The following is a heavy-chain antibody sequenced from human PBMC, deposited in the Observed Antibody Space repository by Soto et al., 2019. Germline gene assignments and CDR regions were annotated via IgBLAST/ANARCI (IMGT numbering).Heavy chain of an antibody. Sequence: PSETLSLTCTVSGGSISSYYWSWIRQPAGKGLEWIGRIYTSGSTYYNPSLKSRVTISVDTSKNQFSLKLSSVTAADTAVYYCARDRGTGYYLTAFDIWGQGTMVTVSS. D-gene: IGHD3-10*01. CDR2: IYTSGST. J-gene: IGHJ3*02. CDR1: GGSISSYY. V-gene: IGHV4-4*07. CDR3: ARDRGTGYYLTAFDI.